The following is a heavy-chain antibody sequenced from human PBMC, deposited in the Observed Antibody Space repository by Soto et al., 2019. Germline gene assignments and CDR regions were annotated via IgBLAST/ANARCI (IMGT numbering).Heavy chain of an antibody. Sequence: QVQLQESGPGLVKPSQTLSLTCTVSGGSISSGGYYWSWIRQHPGKGLEWIGSLNYSGSTYYNPFLNGRVTISVDTSKNRFSLKLSSVTAADTALYYCAIACGGSSSKGGNYYYCYYMYVCGKGTTVTVSS. CDR2: LNYSGST. CDR3: AIACGGSSSKGGNYYYCYYMYV. V-gene: IGHV4-31*03. D-gene: IGHD6-13*01. J-gene: IGHJ6*03. CDR1: GGSISSGGYY.